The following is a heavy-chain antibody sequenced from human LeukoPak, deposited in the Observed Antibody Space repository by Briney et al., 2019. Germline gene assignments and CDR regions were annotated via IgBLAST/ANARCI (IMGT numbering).Heavy chain of an antibody. J-gene: IGHJ6*03. D-gene: IGHD2-2*03. CDR2: ISGGGGST. CDR3: ATHGSAHYYMDV. Sequence: PGGSLRLSCAASGFTFSSYAMSWVRQAPGKGLEWVSAISGGGGSTYYADSVKGRFTISRDNSKNTLYLQMNSLRAEDTAVYYCATHGSAHYYMDVWGKGTTVTISS. V-gene: IGHV3-23*01. CDR1: GFTFSSYA.